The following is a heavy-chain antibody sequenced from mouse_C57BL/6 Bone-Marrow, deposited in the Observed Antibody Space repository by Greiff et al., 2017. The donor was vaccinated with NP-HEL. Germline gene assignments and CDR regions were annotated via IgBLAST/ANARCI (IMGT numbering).Heavy chain of an antibody. J-gene: IGHJ1*03. CDR1: GYTFTDYY. V-gene: IGHV1-19*01. Sequence: EVKLQESGPVLVKPGASVKMSCKASGYTFTDYYMNWVKQSHGKSLEWIGVINPYNGGTSYIQKFKGKATLTVDKSSSTAYMALNSLTSEDSAVYYCASGGLIWLRLYFDVWGTGTTVTVSA. CDR2: INPYNGGT. D-gene: IGHD2-2*01. CDR3: ASGGLIWLRLYFDV.